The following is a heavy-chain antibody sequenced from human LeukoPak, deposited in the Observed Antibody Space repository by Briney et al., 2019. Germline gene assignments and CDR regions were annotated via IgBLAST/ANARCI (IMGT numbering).Heavy chain of an antibody. CDR2: INHSGST. CDR3: ARGAGYSSGWNGY. Sequence: SETLSLTCAVYGGSFSGYYWSWIRQPPGKGLEWIGEINHSGSTNYNPSLKSRVTISVDTSKNQFSLKLSSVTAADTAVYYCARGAGYSSGWNGYWGQGTLVTVSS. V-gene: IGHV4-34*01. J-gene: IGHJ4*02. D-gene: IGHD6-19*01. CDR1: GGSFSGYY.